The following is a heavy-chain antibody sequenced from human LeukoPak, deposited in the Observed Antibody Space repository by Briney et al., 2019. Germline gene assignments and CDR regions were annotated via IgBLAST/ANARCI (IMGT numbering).Heavy chain of an antibody. D-gene: IGHD3-16*01. J-gene: IGHJ4*02. CDR1: GFIFTPYN. Sequence: GGSLRLSCAGSGFIFTPYNFHWVRQAPGKGLEWVALISFDGNYEFYADSVKGRVTMSRDNSKMTVYLQLSSLRVEDTAVYYCERDEKGYAKVDARFPAYWGPGTQVIVSA. CDR3: ERDEKGYAKVDARFPAY. V-gene: IGHV3-30*04. CDR2: ISFDGNYE.